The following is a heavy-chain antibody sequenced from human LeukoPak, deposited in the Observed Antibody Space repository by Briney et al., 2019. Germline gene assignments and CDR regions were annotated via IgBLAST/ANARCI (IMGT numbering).Heavy chain of an antibody. CDR3: ARLKTYYYGSGSRTDAFDI. CDR2: IYPSDSDT. CDR1: GYSFTNYW. Sequence: GESLKISCKASGYSFTNYWIGWVRQMPGKGLEWMGIIYPSDSDTRYSPSFQGQVTISADKSISTAYLQWSSLKASDTAMYYCARLKTYYYGSGSRTDAFDIWGQGTMVTVSS. J-gene: IGHJ3*02. V-gene: IGHV5-51*01. D-gene: IGHD3-10*01.